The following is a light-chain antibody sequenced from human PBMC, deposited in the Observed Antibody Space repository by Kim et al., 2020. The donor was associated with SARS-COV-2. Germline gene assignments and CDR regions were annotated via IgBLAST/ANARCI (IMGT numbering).Light chain of an antibody. CDR2: VAS. V-gene: IGKV1-12*01. CDR3: HQANSYFGS. CDR1: QDISTW. Sequence: DIQMTQSPSSVSASIGDRVTITCRASQDISTWLAWYQQKPGKAPKLLIYVASTLHSGVPSRFGGSGSGTDFTLTTSSLQPEDSGTYYCHQANSYFGSFGGGTKVDIK. J-gene: IGKJ4*01.